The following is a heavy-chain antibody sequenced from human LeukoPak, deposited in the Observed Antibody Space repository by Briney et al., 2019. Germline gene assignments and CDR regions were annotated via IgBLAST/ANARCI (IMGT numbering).Heavy chain of an antibody. V-gene: IGHV4-4*02. D-gene: IGHD3-22*01. J-gene: IGHJ4*02. CDR2: MYLSGTT. CDR1: GDSINSLDL. CDR3: AGLVGRYSSGLYYYYFDY. Sequence: SETLSLTCTVSGDSINSLDLWSWVRQPPGKGLEWIGEMYLSGTTHSNPSVKSRVTVSIDKSKNQFFLNLSSVTAADTAVYYCAGLVGRYSSGLYYYYFDYWGQGTLVTVSS.